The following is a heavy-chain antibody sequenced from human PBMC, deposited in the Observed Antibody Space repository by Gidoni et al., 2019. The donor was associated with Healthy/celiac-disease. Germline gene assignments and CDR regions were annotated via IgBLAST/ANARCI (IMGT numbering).Heavy chain of an antibody. Sequence: QLQLQASLPVLVTPSETLSLTCTFSGGSIRSSSYYWGWIRQPPGKGLEWIGSIYYSGSTYYNPSLKSRVTISVDTSKNQCSLKLSCVTDADTAVYYCARRGWGLLWFGEYGMEVWGQGTTVTVSS. V-gene: IGHV4-39*01. D-gene: IGHD3-10*01. CDR3: ARRGWGLLWFGEYGMEV. J-gene: IGHJ6*02. CDR2: IYYSGST. CDR1: GGSIRSSSYY.